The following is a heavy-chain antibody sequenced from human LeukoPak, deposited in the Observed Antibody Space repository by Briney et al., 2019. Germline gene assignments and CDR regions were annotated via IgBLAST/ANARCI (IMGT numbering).Heavy chain of an antibody. CDR3: ARGYSYGYIRY. D-gene: IGHD5-18*01. CDR2: IYDGGST. Sequence: GGSLRLSCAASGFTVSSNYMNWVRQAPGKGLEWVSVIYDGGSTDYADSVKGRFTIARDNSKNMLYLQMNSLRAEDTAVYYCARGYSYGYIRYWGQGTLVTVSS. J-gene: IGHJ4*02. V-gene: IGHV3-66*01. CDR1: GFTVSSNY.